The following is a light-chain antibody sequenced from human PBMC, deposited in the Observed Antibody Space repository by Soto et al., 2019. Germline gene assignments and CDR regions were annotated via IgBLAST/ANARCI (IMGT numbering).Light chain of an antibody. Sequence: EIVLTQSPGTLSLSPGERATLSCRASQSVSSSFLAWYQQKVGQAPRLLIYGASSRATGIPVRFSGSGSGTEFTLTISSLQSEDFAVYYCQQYNNWPLTFGQGTRLEIK. CDR2: GAS. J-gene: IGKJ5*01. CDR1: QSVSSSF. V-gene: IGKV3-15*01. CDR3: QQYNNWPLT.